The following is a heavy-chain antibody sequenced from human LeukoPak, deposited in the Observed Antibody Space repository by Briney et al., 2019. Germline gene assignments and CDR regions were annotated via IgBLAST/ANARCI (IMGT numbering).Heavy chain of an antibody. CDR3: ARDLN. J-gene: IGHJ4*02. CDR1: AFTFSSYA. CDR2: IYAGGAT. V-gene: IGHV3-66*01. Sequence: PGGSLRLSCAASAFTFSSYAMSWVRQAPGKGLEWVSVIYAGGATYYSDSVRGRFTISRDNSKNTLYLQMNSLRAEDTAVYYCARDLNWGQGTLVTVSS.